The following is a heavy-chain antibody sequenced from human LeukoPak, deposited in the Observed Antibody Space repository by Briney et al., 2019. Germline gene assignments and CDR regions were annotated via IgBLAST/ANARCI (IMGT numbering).Heavy chain of an antibody. CDR2: MNPNSGNT. CDR3: ARDSGTTGEVKFDP. V-gene: IGHV1-8*03. CDR1: GYTFTSYD. D-gene: IGHD3-10*01. Sequence: ASVKVSCKASGYTFTSYDINRVRQATGQGLEWMGWMNPNSGNTGYAQKFQGRVTITRNTSISTAYMELSSLRSEDTAVYYCARDSGTTGEVKFDPWGQGTLVTVSS. J-gene: IGHJ5*02.